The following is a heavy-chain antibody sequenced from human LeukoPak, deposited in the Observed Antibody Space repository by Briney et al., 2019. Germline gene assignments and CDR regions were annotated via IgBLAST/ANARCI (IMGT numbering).Heavy chain of an antibody. V-gene: IGHV6-1*01. CDR2: TYYGSKWYN. CDR1: GDSFSSNSAA. CDR3: AREKSSGWYGWFDP. J-gene: IGHJ5*02. Sequence: SQTLSLTCAISGDSFSSNSAAWNWIRQSPSRGLEWLGRTYYGSKWYNDYAVSVKSRITINPDTSKNQFSLQLNSVTPEDTAVCYCAREKSSGWYGWFDPWGQGTLVTVSS. D-gene: IGHD6-19*01.